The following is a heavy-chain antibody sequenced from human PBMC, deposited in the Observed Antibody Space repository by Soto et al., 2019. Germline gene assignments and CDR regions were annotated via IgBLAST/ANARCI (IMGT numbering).Heavy chain of an antibody. CDR2: IYTSGST. D-gene: IGHD3-9*01. Sequence: SETLSLTCTVSGGSISSYYWSWIRQPAGKGLEWIGRIYTSGSTNYNPSLKSRVTMSVDTSKNQFSLKLRSVTAADTAVYYCARGTDVLRYFDFYGMDVWGQGTTVTVSS. CDR1: GGSISSYY. V-gene: IGHV4-4*07. J-gene: IGHJ6*02. CDR3: ARGTDVLRYFDFYGMDV.